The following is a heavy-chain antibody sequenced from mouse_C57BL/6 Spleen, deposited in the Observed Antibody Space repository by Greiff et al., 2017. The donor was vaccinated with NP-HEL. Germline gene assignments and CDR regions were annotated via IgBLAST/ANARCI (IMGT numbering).Heavy chain of an antibody. Sequence: EVKLQESGPELVKPGASVKIPCKASGYTFTDYNMDWVKQSHGKSLEWIGDINPTNGGTIYNQKFKGKATLTVDKSSSTAYMELRRLTSEDTAVYYCARWGIKGYFDVWGTGTTVTVSS. J-gene: IGHJ1*03. D-gene: IGHD2-4*01. CDR1: GYTFTDYN. CDR2: INPTNGGT. CDR3: ARWGIKGYFDV. V-gene: IGHV1-18*01.